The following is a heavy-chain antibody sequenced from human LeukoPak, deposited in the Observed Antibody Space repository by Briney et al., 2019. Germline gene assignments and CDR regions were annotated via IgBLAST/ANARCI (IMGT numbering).Heavy chain of an antibody. Sequence: SETLSLTCTVSGGSISSSSYYWGWIRQPPGKGLEWIGSIYYSGSTYYNPSLKSRVTISVDTSKNQFSLKLSSVTAADTAVYYCARDFYDSSGYYDYWGQGTLVTVSS. CDR3: ARDFYDSSGYYDY. D-gene: IGHD3-22*01. CDR1: GGSISSSSYY. J-gene: IGHJ4*02. CDR2: IYYSGST. V-gene: IGHV4-39*07.